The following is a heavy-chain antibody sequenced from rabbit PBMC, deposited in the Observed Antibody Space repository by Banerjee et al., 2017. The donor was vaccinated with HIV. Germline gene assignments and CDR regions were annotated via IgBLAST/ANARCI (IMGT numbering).Heavy chain of an antibody. CDR3: ARDAAGGGYYLDL. Sequence: QEQLEESGGDLVKPGASLTLTCTASGFSFSSSYYMCWVRQAPGKGLEWIACIYAGASGSTWYASWAKGRFTISKTSSTTVTLQMTSLTAADTATYFCARDAAGGGYYLDLWGPGTLVTVS. V-gene: IGHV1S45*01. CDR1: GFSFSSSYY. CDR2: IYAGASGST. J-gene: IGHJ4*01. D-gene: IGHD8-1*01.